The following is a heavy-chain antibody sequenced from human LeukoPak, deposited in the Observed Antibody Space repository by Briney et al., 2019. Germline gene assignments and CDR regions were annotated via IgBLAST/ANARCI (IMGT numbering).Heavy chain of an antibody. D-gene: IGHD3-22*01. V-gene: IGHV3-23*01. CDR2: ISGSGGST. Sequence: GGSLRLSCAASGFTFSSYAMSWVRQAPGKGLEWFSAISGSGGSTYYADSVKGRFTISRDNSKNTLYLQMNSLRAEDTAVYYCAKDPGALTYYYDSSGSPSGYWGQGTLVTVSS. CDR3: AKDPGALTYYYDSSGSPSGY. J-gene: IGHJ4*02. CDR1: GFTFSSYA.